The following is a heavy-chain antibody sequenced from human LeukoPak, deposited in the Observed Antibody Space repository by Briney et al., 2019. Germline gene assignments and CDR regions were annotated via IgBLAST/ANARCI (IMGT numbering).Heavy chain of an antibody. CDR2: IVVGSGNT. Sequence: ASVKVSCKASGFTFTSSAMQWVRQARGQRLEWIGWIVVGSGNTNYAQKFQERVTITRDMSTSTAYMELSSLRSEDTAVYYCATWTEGDGYSLTDWGQGTLVTVSS. CDR3: ATWTEGDGYSLTD. J-gene: IGHJ4*02. CDR1: GFTFTSSA. V-gene: IGHV1-58*02. D-gene: IGHD4-11*01.